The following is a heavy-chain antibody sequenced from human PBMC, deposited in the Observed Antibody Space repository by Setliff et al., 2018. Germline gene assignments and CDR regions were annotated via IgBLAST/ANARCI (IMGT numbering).Heavy chain of an antibody. CDR3: ARGRNVAIRLLDS. CDR1: GGTFTYYY. Sequence: SETLSLTCAASGGTFTYYYWTWIRQPPGKGLEWIGEINHSGSTNYNPSLKSRVTMSIDTSKNQFSPNLRYVTAADTAVYYCARGRNVAIRLLDSWGQGNLVTVSS. J-gene: IGHJ4*02. CDR2: INHSGST. V-gene: IGHV4-34*01. D-gene: IGHD6-6*01.